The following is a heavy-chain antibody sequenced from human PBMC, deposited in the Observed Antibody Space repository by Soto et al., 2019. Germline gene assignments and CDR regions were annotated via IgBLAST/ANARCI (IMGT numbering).Heavy chain of an antibody. Sequence: QVQLQESGPGLVKPSQTLSLTCTISGGCISSGGYYWSWIRQHPGKGLEWIGYIYYSGSTYYNPSLKSRVTISVDTSKNQFSLKLRSVTAADTAVYYCARQRDGYNYRYFDYWGQGTLVTVSS. CDR3: ARQRDGYNYRYFDY. J-gene: IGHJ4*02. CDR2: IYYSGST. D-gene: IGHD5-12*01. CDR1: GGCISSGGYY. V-gene: IGHV4-31*03.